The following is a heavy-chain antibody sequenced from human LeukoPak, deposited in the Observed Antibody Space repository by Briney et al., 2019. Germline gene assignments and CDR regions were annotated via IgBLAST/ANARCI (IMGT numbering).Heavy chain of an antibody. D-gene: IGHD1-26*01. CDR1: GFTFSSYG. CDR3: ATLPGGGSPHSADY. J-gene: IGHJ4*02. Sequence: PGGSLRLSCAASGFTFSSYGMHWVRQAPGKGLEWVAVISYDGSNKYYADSVKGRFTISRDNSKNTLNVRMNSLRAEDTAVYYCATLPGGGSPHSADYWGQGTLVTVSS. V-gene: IGHV3-30*03. CDR2: ISYDGSNK.